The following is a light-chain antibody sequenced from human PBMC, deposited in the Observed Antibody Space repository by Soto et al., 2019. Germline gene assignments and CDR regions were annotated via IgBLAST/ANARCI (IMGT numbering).Light chain of an antibody. CDR2: SNN. V-gene: IGLV1-44*01. Sequence: QSVLTQPPSASGTPGQRVTISWSGSSAHIASNTVNWYQQLPGTAPKLLIYSNNQRPSGVPDRFSGSKSGTSASLAISGLQSEDQADYYWAAWDEILNVPDVVFGGGTKVTVL. J-gene: IGLJ2*01. CDR1: SAHIASNT. CDR3: AAWDEILNVPDVV.